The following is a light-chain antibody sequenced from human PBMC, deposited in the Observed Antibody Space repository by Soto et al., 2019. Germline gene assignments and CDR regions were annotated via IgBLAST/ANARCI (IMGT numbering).Light chain of an antibody. CDR2: GNS. V-gene: IGLV1-40*01. J-gene: IGLJ2*01. CDR3: QSYDTSLSGSV. Sequence: QSVLTQPPSVSGAPGQRVTISCTGGSSNIGAGYDVHWYQQLPGTAPKVFIYGNSNRPSGVPDRFSGSKSGTSASLAITGLQAEDEADYYCQSYDTSLSGSVFGGGTKLTVL. CDR1: SSNIGAGYD.